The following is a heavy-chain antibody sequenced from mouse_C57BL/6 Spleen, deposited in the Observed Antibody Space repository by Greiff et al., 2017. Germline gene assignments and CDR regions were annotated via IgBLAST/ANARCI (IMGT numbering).Heavy chain of an antibody. CDR2: IDPENGDT. CDR1: GFNIKDDY. D-gene: IGHD2-4*01. Sequence: EVKLMESGAELVRPGASVQLFCTASGFNIKDDYMHWVKQRPEQGLEWIGWIDPENGDTEYASKFQGKATITADTSSNTAYLQLSSLTSEDTAVYYSTLIYYDHTGDYWGQGTTLTVSS. V-gene: IGHV14-4*01. J-gene: IGHJ2*01. CDR3: TLIYYDHTGDY.